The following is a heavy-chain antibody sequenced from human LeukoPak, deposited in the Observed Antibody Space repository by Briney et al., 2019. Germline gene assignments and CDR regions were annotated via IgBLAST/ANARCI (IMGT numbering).Heavy chain of an antibody. CDR1: GGTFSSYA. CDR2: IIPIFGIA. D-gene: IGHD6-6*01. Sequence: GSSVKVSCTASGGTFSSYAISWVRQAPGQGLEWMGRIIPIFGIANYAQKFQGRVTITADKSTSTAYMELSSLRSEDTAVYYCAREGSIVAPTYGMDVWGQGTTVTVSS. J-gene: IGHJ6*02. V-gene: IGHV1-69*04. CDR3: AREGSIVAPTYGMDV.